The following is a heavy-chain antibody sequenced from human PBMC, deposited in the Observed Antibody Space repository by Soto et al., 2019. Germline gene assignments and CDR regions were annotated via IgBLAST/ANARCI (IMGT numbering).Heavy chain of an antibody. D-gene: IGHD3-22*01. J-gene: IGHJ5*02. Sequence: GESLKISCKGSGYSFAGYWITWLRQKAGKGLEWMGRIDPSDSQTYYSPSFRGHVTISVTKSITTVFLQRSSLRASDTAMYYCARQIYYSDTGPNFQYYFAPWAQGTPVTLSS. CDR2: IDPSDSQT. V-gene: IGHV5-10-1*01. CDR3: ARQIYYSDTGPNFQYYFAP. CDR1: GYSFAGYW.